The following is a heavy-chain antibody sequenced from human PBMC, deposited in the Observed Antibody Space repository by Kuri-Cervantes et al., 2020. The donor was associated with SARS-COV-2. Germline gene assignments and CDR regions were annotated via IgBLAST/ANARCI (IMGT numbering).Heavy chain of an antibody. CDR2: MNPNSGNT. CDR3: AREKLGSDAFDI. CDR1: GYTFTSYY. V-gene: IGHV1-8*03. Sequence: ASVKVSCKASGYTFTSYYMHWVRQAPGQGLEWMGWMNPNSGNTGYAQKFQGRVTITRNTSISTAYMELSSLRAGDTAVYYCAREKLGSDAFDIWGQGTMVTVSS. J-gene: IGHJ3*02. D-gene: IGHD7-27*01.